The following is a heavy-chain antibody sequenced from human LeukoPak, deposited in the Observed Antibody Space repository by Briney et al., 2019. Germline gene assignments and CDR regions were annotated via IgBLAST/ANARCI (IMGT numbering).Heavy chain of an antibody. Sequence: GGSLRLSCAASGFTFNSYGMHWVRQAPGKGLEWVAFIRYDGSNKYYADSVKGRFTISRDNSKNALYLQMNSLRAEDTAVYYCAKDPPQPRSSWFDYWGQGTLVTVSS. CDR2: IRYDGSNK. D-gene: IGHD6-13*01. CDR3: AKDPPQPRSSWFDY. J-gene: IGHJ4*02. CDR1: GFTFNSYG. V-gene: IGHV3-30*02.